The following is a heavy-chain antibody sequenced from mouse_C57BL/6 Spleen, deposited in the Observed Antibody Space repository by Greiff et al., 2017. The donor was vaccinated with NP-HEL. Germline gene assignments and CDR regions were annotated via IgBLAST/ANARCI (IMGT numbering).Heavy chain of an antibody. D-gene: IGHD2-3*01. J-gene: IGHJ4*01. CDR2: IDPETGGT. CDR1: GYTFTDYE. Sequence: VQLQQSGAELVRPGASVTLSCKASGYTFTDYEMHWVKQTPVHGLEWIGAIDPETGGTAYNQKFKGKAILTADKSSSTAYMELRSLTSEDSAVYYGTRDDSYYRGYAMDYWGQGTSVTVSS. V-gene: IGHV1-15*01. CDR3: TRDDSYYRGYAMDY.